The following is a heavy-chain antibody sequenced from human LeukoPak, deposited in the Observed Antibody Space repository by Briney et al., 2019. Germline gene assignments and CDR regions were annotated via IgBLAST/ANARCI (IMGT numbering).Heavy chain of an antibody. CDR1: GYTFTSYG. D-gene: IGHD2-2*01. CDR2: ISAYNGNT. Sequence: ASVKVSCKASGYTFTSYGISWVRQAPGQGLEWMGWISAYNGNTNYAQKLQGRVTMTTDTSTSTAYMELRSLRSDDTAVYYCARVTYCSSTSCHDSIYFDYWGQGTLVTVSS. J-gene: IGHJ4*02. V-gene: IGHV1-18*01. CDR3: ARVTYCSSTSCHDSIYFDY.